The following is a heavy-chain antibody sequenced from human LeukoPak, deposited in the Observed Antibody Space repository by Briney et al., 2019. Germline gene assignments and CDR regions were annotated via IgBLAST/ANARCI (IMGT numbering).Heavy chain of an antibody. CDR2: IYYSGST. Sequence: PETLSLTCTVSGGSISSYYWGWIRQPPGKGLGWIENIYYSGSTNYNPSPRSRVSISVDTSKEQSALKLSSVTAADTAVYYCARLAVAAPTPYFDYWGQETLLTVSS. J-gene: IGHJ4*02. CDR3: ARLAVAAPTPYFDY. V-gene: IGHV4-59*08. CDR1: GGSISSYY. D-gene: IGHD2-15*01.